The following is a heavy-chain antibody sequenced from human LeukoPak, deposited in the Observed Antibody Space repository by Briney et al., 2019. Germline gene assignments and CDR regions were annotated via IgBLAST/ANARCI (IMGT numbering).Heavy chain of an antibody. CDR2: IYYSGST. D-gene: IGHD6-13*01. CDR1: GGSISSGGYY. Sequence: SQTLSLTCTVSGGSISSGGYYWSWIRQHPGKGLEWIGYIYYSGSTYYNPSLKSRVTISVDTSKNQFSLKLSSVTAADTAVYYCARDRGVAAAYFDYWGQGTLVTVSS. J-gene: IGHJ4*02. V-gene: IGHV4-31*03. CDR3: ARDRGVAAAYFDY.